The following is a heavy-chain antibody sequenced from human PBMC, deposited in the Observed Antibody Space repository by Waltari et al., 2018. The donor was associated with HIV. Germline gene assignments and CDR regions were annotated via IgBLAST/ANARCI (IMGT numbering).Heavy chain of an antibody. Sequence: VLLVESGGGLLQPGGSLRLSFSASWFTVSSNYMSWVRQAPGKGLEWVSVIYSGGSTYYADSVKGRFTISRDNSKNTLYLQMNSLRAEDTAVYYCARSGLIGCWGRGTLVTVSS. CDR2: IYSGGST. J-gene: IGHJ2*01. CDR3: ARSGLIGC. CDR1: WFTVSSNY. V-gene: IGHV3-53*01. D-gene: IGHD3-16*01.